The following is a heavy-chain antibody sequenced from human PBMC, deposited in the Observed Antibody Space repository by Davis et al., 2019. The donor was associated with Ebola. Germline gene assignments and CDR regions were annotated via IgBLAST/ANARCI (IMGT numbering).Heavy chain of an antibody. D-gene: IGHD5-24*01. CDR1: GFTFSSYG. V-gene: IGHV3-33*01. CDR2: IWYDGSNK. CDR3: ARDRLEMATIIFHYYYGMDV. Sequence: PGGSLRLSCAASGFTFSSYGMHWVRQAPGKGLEWVAVIWYDGSNKYYADSVKGRFTISRDNSKNTLYLQMNSLRAEDTAVYYCARDRLEMATIIFHYYYGMDVWGQGTTVTVSS. J-gene: IGHJ6*02.